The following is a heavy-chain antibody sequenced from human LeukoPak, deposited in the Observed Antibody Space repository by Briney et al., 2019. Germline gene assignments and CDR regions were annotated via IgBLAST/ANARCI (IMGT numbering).Heavy chain of an antibody. V-gene: IGHV4-59*01. CDR1: GGSINSYY. J-gene: IGHJ5*02. Sequence: PSETLSLTCTVSGGSINSYYWSWVRQPPGKGLECVGYIHYTGSTNYNPSLKSRVTISVDTSKNQFSLKLSSVTAADTAIYYCARGGYYGSGNDFRFDPWGQGTLVTVSS. D-gene: IGHD3-10*01. CDR3: ARGGYYGSGNDFRFDP. CDR2: IHYTGST.